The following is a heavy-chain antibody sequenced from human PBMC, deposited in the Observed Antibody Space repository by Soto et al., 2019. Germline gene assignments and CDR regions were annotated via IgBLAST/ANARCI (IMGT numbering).Heavy chain of an antibody. V-gene: IGHV1-2*04. CDR3: ARDPTYYYDSSGYYEGYNWFDP. CDR1: GYTFTGYY. CDR2: INPNSGGT. Sequence: ASVKVSCKASGYTFTGYYMHWVRQAPGRGLEWMGWINPNSGGTNYAQKFQGWVTMTRDTSISTAYMELSRLRSDDTAVYYCARDPTYYYDSSGYYEGYNWFDPWGQGTLVTVS. D-gene: IGHD3-22*01. J-gene: IGHJ5*02.